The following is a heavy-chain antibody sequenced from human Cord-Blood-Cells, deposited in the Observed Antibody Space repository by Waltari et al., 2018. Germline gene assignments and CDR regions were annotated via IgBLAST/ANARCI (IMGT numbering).Heavy chain of an antibody. Sequence: QVQLVQSGAEVKKPGASVKVSCKASGYTFTGYYIHWVGQAPGQGLEWMGWINPNSGGTNYAQKFQGWVTMTRDTSISTAYMELSRLRSDDTAVYYCARSGITMVQGVIIPDAFDIWGQGTMVTVSS. V-gene: IGHV1-2*04. CDR1: GYTFTGYY. J-gene: IGHJ3*02. CDR2: INPNSGGT. D-gene: IGHD3-10*01. CDR3: ARSGITMVQGVIIPDAFDI.